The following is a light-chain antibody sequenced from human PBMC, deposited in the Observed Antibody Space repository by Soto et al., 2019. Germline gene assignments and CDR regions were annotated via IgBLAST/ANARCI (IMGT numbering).Light chain of an antibody. CDR2: ANN. CDR3: AAWDDSLNGYV. J-gene: IGLJ1*01. Sequence: QSVLTQAPSASETPGQRVTISCSGSSSNIGNSTVNWYQQFPGTAPKLLIYANNRRPSGVPDRFSGSKSGTSASLAISGLQSEDEADYHCAAWDDSLNGYVFGAGTELTVL. CDR1: SSNIGNST. V-gene: IGLV1-44*01.